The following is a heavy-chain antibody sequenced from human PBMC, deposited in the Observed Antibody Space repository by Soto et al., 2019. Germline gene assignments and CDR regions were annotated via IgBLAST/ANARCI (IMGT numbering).Heavy chain of an antibody. V-gene: IGHV4-34*01. J-gene: IGHJ4*02. CDR1: GGSFSGYY. D-gene: IGHD3-10*01. Sequence: SETLSLTCAVYGGSFSGYYWSWIRQPPGKGLEWIGEINHSGSTNYNPSLKSRVTISVDTSKNQFSLKLSSVTAADTAVYYCARAKPYYYGSGSYYSWGQGTLVTVSS. CDR2: INHSGST. CDR3: ARAKPYYYGSGSYYS.